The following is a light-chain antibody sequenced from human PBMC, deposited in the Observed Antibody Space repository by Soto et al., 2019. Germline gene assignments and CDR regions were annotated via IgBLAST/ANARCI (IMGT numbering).Light chain of an antibody. J-gene: IGKJ4*02. CDR2: AAS. CDR1: QGISSY. Sequence: AIRMTQSPSSLSASTGYRVTITCRASQGISSYLAWYQQKPGKAPKLLIYAASTLQSGVPSRFSGSGSGTDFTLTISCLQSEDFAPYYCQQYYSYPLTFGGGTKVEIK. V-gene: IGKV1-8*01. CDR3: QQYYSYPLT.